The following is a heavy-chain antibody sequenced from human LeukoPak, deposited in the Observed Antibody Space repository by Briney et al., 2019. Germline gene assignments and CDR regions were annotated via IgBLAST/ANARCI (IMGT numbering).Heavy chain of an antibody. Sequence: KPSETLSLTCAVSGYSISSGNYWGWIRQPPGKGLEWIGSIYHSGSTYYNPSLKSRVTISVDTSKNQFSLKLSSVTAADTAVYYCARVFSRGYIYGIDYWGQGTLVTVSS. CDR1: GYSISSGNY. CDR3: ARVFSRGYIYGIDY. J-gene: IGHJ4*02. CDR2: IYHSGST. V-gene: IGHV4-38-2*01. D-gene: IGHD5-18*01.